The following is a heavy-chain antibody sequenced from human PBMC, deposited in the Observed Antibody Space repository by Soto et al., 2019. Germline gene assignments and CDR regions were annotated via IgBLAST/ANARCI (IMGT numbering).Heavy chain of an antibody. CDR2: VYYSGIT. Sequence: SETLSLTCTVSGGSISSYYWSWIRQPPGKGLEWIGYVYYSGITNYNPSLKSRVTIEIDTSKNHLFLKVGSLTAEDTAVYYCARALDYDFWGGRNWFDPWGQGILVTVSS. CDR1: GGSISSYY. V-gene: IGHV4-59*01. J-gene: IGHJ5*02. D-gene: IGHD3-3*01. CDR3: ARALDYDFWGGRNWFDP.